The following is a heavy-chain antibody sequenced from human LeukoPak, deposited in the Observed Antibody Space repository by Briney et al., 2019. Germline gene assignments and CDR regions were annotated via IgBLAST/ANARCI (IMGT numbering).Heavy chain of an antibody. CDR3: VKASGGGYSYGYFDY. J-gene: IGHJ4*02. CDR1: GFTFSSYA. Sequence: GGSLRLSCSASGFTFSSYAVHWVRQAPGKGLEYVSAIISNGGSTYYADSVKGRFTISRDNSKNTLYLQMSSLRTEDTAVYYCVKASGGGYSYGYFDYWGQGTLVTVSS. D-gene: IGHD5-18*01. V-gene: IGHV3-64D*06. CDR2: IISNGGST.